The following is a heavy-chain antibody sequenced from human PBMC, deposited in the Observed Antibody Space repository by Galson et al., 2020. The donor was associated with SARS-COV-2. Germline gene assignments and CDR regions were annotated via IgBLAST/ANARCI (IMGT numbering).Heavy chain of an antibody. CDR1: GFGFSSYA. D-gene: IGHD3-22*01. J-gene: IGHJ4*02. CDR3: AIDYYDSSGYEGTFDY. CDR2: ISYDGRLK. V-gene: IGHV3-30*04. Sequence: GGSLRLSCAASGFGFSSYAMHWVRQAPGKGLEWVATISYDGRLKYYPDTVKGRFTISRDNSKDTLYLQMNSLIPEDTAVYYCAIDYYDSSGYEGTFDYWGQGTLVTVSS.